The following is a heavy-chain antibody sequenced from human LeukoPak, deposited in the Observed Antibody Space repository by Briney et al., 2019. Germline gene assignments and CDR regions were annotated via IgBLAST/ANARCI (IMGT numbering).Heavy chain of an antibody. J-gene: IGHJ4*02. CDR3: ARASNEGQWLVSFDY. D-gene: IGHD6-19*01. CDR1: GFTFSDYY. CDR2: ISSSSYT. V-gene: IGHV3-11*06. Sequence: GGSLRLSCAASGFTFSDYYMSWIRQAPGKGLEWVSYISSSSYTNYADSVKGRFTISRDNAKNSLYLQMNSLRAEDTAVYYCARASNEGQWLVSFDYWGQGTLVTVSS.